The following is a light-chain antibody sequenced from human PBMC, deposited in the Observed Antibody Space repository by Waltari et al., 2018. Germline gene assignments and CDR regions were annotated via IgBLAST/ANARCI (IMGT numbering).Light chain of an antibody. J-gene: IGKJ1*01. V-gene: IGKV2-30*01. CDR3: MQGVRPWT. CDR2: QFS. Sequence: DLVVTQSPVTLAVTLGQSASISCTSSQTLLNTDGNVYLNWFHPRPGQSPRRLIYQFSKRDSGVPDRFRGSGSHTDVTLTSSRVEADDVGVDFCMQGVRPWTFGQGTKVEIK. CDR1: QTLLNTDGNVY.